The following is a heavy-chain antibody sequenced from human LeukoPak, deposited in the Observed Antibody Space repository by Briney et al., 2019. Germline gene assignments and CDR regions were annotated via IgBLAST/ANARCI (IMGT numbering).Heavy chain of an antibody. J-gene: IGHJ4*02. CDR1: GFTFSSYA. V-gene: IGHV3-64D*06. D-gene: IGHD6-13*01. CDR2: ISSNGGST. CDR3: VKGSGAAAGYYFDY. Sequence: GGSLRLSCSASGFTFSSYAMHWVRQAPGKGLEYVSAISSNGGSTYYADSVKGRFTIPRDNSKNTLYLQMSSLRAEDTAVYYCVKGSGAAAGYYFDYWGQGTLVTVSS.